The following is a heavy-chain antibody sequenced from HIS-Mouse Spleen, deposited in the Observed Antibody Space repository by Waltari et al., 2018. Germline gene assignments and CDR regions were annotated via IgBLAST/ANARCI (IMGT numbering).Heavy chain of an antibody. J-gene: IGHJ3*02. Sequence: EVQLVESGGGLVKPGGSLRLSCAASGFTFRHAWLGWVRQAPGKGLEWVGRIKSKTDGGTTDYAAPVKGRFTISRDDSKNTLYLQMNSLKTEDTAVYYCTTELLWFGELAAFDIWGQGTMVTVSS. CDR2: IKSKTDGGTT. V-gene: IGHV3-15*01. CDR1: GFTFRHAW. CDR3: TTELLWFGELAAFDI. D-gene: IGHD3-10*01.